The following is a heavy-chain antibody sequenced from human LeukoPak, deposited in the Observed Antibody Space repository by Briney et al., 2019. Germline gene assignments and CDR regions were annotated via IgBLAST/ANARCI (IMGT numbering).Heavy chain of an antibody. CDR3: AKSLMVRAYYDY. D-gene: IGHD3-10*01. CDR1: GFTFSSYA. CDR2: ISGRGDST. V-gene: IGHV3-23*01. J-gene: IGHJ4*02. Sequence: GGSLRLSCAASGFTFSSYAMSWVRQAPGKGLEWVSAISGRGDSTYYADSVKGRFTIFRDNSKNTLDLQMNSLRAEDTAVYYCAKSLMVRAYYDYWGQGTLVTVSS.